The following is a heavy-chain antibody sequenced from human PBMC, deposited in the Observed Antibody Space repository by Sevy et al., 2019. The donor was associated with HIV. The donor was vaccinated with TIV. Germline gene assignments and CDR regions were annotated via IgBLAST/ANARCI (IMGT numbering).Heavy chain of an antibody. D-gene: IGHD2-21*02. J-gene: IGHJ3*01. CDR2: IYHSGST. Sequence: SETLSLTCAVSGGSISSSNWWSWVRQPPGKGLEWIGEIYHSGSTNYNPSLKSRVTISVDKSKNQFSLKLSSVTAADTAVYYGARHQTTAVLYAFDLWGQGTMVTVSS. CDR3: ARHQTTAVLYAFDL. V-gene: IGHV4-4*02. CDR1: GGSISSSNW.